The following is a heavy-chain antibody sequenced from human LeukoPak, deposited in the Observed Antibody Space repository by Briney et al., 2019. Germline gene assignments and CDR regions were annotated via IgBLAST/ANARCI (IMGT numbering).Heavy chain of an antibody. CDR2: IGIYNGKI. J-gene: IGHJ3*02. D-gene: IGHD3-22*01. CDR3: ARWDYYDSRTFDI. V-gene: IGHV1-18*01. Sequence: PGASVKVSCKASGYTFTSYGISWVRQAPGQGLEWMGWIGIYNGKINYAQKFQGRATMTTDTSTSTAYMELRSLRSDDTAVYYCARWDYYDSRTFDIWGQGTMVTVS. CDR1: GYTFTSYG.